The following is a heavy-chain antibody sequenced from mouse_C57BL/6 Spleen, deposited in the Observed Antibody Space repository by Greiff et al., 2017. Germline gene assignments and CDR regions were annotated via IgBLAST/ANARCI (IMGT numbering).Heavy chain of an antibody. CDR2: INYDGSST. Sequence: EVHLVESEGGLVQPGSSMKLSCTASGFTFSDYYMAWVRQVPEKGLEWVANINYDGSSTYYLDSMKSRFIISRDNAKNILYLQMSSLKSEDTATYYCARDGYYVALDYWGQGTTLTVSS. CDR1: GFTFSDYY. D-gene: IGHD2-3*01. J-gene: IGHJ2*01. CDR3: ARDGYYVALDY. V-gene: IGHV5-16*01.